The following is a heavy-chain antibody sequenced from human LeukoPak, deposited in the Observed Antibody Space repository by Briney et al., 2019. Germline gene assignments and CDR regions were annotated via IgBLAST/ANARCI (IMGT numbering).Heavy chain of an antibody. CDR3: ARDRPIAVAGYYFDY. V-gene: IGHV3-66*01. CDR1: GFTVSSNY. J-gene: IGHJ4*02. D-gene: IGHD6-19*01. Sequence: GGSLRLSCAASGFTVSSNYMSWVRQAPGKGLEWVSIIYSDETTYYPDSVKGRFTISRDNSKSTLYLQMNSLRADDTAVYYCARDRPIAVAGYYFDYWGQGTLVTVSS. CDR2: IYSDETT.